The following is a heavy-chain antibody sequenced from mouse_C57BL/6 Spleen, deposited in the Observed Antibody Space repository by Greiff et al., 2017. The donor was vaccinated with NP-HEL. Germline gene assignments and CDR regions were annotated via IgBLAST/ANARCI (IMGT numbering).Heavy chain of an antibody. V-gene: IGHV1-55*01. CDR1: GYTFTSYW. CDR3: ARVYGSSPYYFDY. Sequence: QVQLKQPGAELVKPGASVKMSCKASGYTFTSYWITWVKQRPGQGLEWIGDIYPGSGSTNYNEKFKSKATLTVDTSSSTAYMQLSSLTSEDSAVYYCARVYGSSPYYFDYWGQGTTLTVSS. CDR2: IYPGSGST. D-gene: IGHD1-1*01. J-gene: IGHJ2*01.